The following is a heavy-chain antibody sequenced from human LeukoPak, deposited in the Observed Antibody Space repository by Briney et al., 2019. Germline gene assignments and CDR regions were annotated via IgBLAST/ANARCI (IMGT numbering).Heavy chain of an antibody. CDR2: ISYDGSTK. V-gene: IGHV3-30*18. CDR3: AKVIRGIVVVPAAIDY. J-gene: IGHJ4*02. Sequence: PGGSLRLSCRGSGFTFNRYGMHWVRQAPGAGLEWVAVISYDGSTKYYADSVKGRFTISRDNSKNTLFLQMDSLRDEDTAVYYCAKVIRGIVVVPAAIDYWGQGTLVTVSS. CDR1: GFTFNRYG. D-gene: IGHD2-2*01.